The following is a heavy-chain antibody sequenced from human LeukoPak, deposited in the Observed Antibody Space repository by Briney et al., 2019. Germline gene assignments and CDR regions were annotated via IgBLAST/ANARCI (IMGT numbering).Heavy chain of an antibody. J-gene: IGHJ4*02. V-gene: IGHV3-21*01. CDR3: ARSAYYDRDFDY. CDR1: GFTFSSYS. CDR2: ISSSSYI. Sequence: GGSLRLSCAASGFTFSSYSMNWVRQAPGKGLEWVSSISSSSYIYYADSVKGRFTISRDNAKNSLYLQMNSLRAEDTAVYYCARSAYYDRDFDYWGQGTLVTVSS. D-gene: IGHD3-3*01.